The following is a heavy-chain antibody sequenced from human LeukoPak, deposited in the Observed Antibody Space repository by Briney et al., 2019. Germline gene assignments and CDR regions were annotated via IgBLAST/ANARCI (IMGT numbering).Heavy chain of an antibody. CDR2: ISSSSSTI. Sequence: TGGSLRLSCAASGFTFSSYSMNWVRQAPGKGLEWVSYISSSSSTIYYADSVKGRFTISRDNAKNSLYLQMNSLRAEDTAVYYCARAGYRIAAHWFDPWGQGTLVTVSS. CDR1: GFTFSSYS. D-gene: IGHD6-13*01. CDR3: ARAGYRIAAHWFDP. V-gene: IGHV3-48*01. J-gene: IGHJ5*02.